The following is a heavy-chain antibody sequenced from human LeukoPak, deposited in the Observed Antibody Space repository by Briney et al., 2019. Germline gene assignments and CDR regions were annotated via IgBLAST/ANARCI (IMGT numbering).Heavy chain of an antibody. D-gene: IGHD6-13*01. CDR1: GYTFTGYY. V-gene: IGHV1-2*02. J-gene: IGHJ4*02. CDR3: ARAQRVRIAAAGPFDY. Sequence: ASVKVSCKASGYTFTGYYMHWVRQAPGQGLEWMGWINPNSGGTNYAQKFQGRVTMTRDTSISTAYMELSRLRSDDMAVYYCARAQRVRIAAAGPFDYWGQGTLVTVSS. CDR2: INPNSGGT.